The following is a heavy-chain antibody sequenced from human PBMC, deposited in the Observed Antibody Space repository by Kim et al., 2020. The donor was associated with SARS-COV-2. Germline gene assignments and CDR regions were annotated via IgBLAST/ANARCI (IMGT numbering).Heavy chain of an antibody. D-gene: IGHD2-15*01. CDR2: IYYSGST. CDR3: ARKLLTPEYYYYYGMDV. Sequence: SETLSLTCTVSGGSISSSSYYWGWIRQPPGKGLEWIGSIYYSGSTYYNPSLKSRVTISVDTSKNQFSLKLSSVTAADTAVHYCARKLLTPEYYYYYGMDVWGQGTTVTVSS. J-gene: IGHJ6*02. CDR1: GGSISSSSYY. V-gene: IGHV4-39*01.